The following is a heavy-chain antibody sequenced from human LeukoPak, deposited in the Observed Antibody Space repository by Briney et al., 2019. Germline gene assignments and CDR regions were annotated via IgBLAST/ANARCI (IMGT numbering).Heavy chain of an antibody. CDR1: GFTFSTYT. CDR2: ITTSSSYI. Sequence: GGSLRLSCAASGFTFSTYTMNWVRQAPGKGLEWVSSITTSSSYIYYADSVKGRFTISRDNAKNSLYLQMNSLRAEDTAVYYCARHVVALGFDYWGQGTLVTVSS. J-gene: IGHJ4*02. V-gene: IGHV3-21*01. D-gene: IGHD3-22*01. CDR3: ARHVVALGFDY.